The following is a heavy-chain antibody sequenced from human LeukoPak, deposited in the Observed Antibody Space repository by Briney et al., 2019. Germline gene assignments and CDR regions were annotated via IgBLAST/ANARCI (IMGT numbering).Heavy chain of an antibody. D-gene: IGHD5-12*01. CDR1: GGSVSSGSYY. J-gene: IGHJ4*02. CDR2: IYYSGST. V-gene: IGHV4-61*01. CDR3: ARDSLNSGYDGEVDY. Sequence: SETLSLTCTVSGGSVSSGSYYWSWIRQPPGKGLEWIGYIYYSGSTNYNPSLKSRVTISVDTSKNQFSLKLSSVTAADTAVYYCARDSLNSGYDGEVDYWGQGTLVTVSS.